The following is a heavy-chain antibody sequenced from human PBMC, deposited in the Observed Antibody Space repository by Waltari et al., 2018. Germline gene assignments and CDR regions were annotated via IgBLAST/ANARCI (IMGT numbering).Heavy chain of an antibody. CDR3: AKGVPCSGGSCYLNNWFDP. D-gene: IGHD2-15*01. CDR1: GFTFSSYG. Sequence: QVQLVESGGGVVQPGGSLRLSCAASGFTFSSYGMHWVRQAPGKGLEWVAFIRYDGSNKYYADSVKGRFTISRDNSKNTLYLQMNSLRAEDTAVYYCAKGVPCSGGSCYLNNWFDPWGQGTLVTVSS. J-gene: IGHJ5*02. CDR2: IRYDGSNK. V-gene: IGHV3-30*02.